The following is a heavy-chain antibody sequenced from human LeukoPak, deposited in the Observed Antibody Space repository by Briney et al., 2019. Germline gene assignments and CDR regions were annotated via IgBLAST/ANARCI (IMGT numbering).Heavy chain of an antibody. CDR3: ASNADDSSSYPYFDY. CDR2: IYHSGST. D-gene: IGHD3-22*01. CDR1: GGSISNYY. V-gene: IGHV4-59*01. Sequence: PSETLSLTCTVSGGSISNYYWSWIRQPPGKELEWIGYIYHSGSTNYNPSLKSRVTISQDTSKNQFSLKLSSVTAADTAVYYCASNADDSSSYPYFDYWGQGTLVTVSS. J-gene: IGHJ4*02.